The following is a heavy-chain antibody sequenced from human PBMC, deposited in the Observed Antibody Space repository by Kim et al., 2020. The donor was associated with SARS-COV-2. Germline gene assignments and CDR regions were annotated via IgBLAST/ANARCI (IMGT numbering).Heavy chain of an antibody. J-gene: IGHJ4*02. Sequence: GESLKISCKASGYGFTRSWIGWVRQMPGKGLEWMGIIFPGDSDSRYSPSFQGQVAFSVDESISTAYLQWRSLKASDTAIYYCVRHNDYGIFDYWGQGTLVAVSS. CDR2: IFPGDSDS. CDR1: GYGFTRSW. D-gene: IGHD3-10*01. V-gene: IGHV5-51*01. CDR3: VRHNDYGIFDY.